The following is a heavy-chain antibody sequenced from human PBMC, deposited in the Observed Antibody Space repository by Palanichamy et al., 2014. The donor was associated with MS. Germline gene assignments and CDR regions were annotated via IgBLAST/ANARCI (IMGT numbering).Heavy chain of an antibody. J-gene: IGHJ3*02. CDR1: GESSSSYY. CDR2: IYNSGST. Sequence: QVQLQESGPGLVKPSETLSLTCTVSGESSSSYYWSWIRQPPGKGLEWIGYIYNSGSTNYNPSLKSRVTISVDTAKNQFSLKLSSVTAADTAVYYCARRGYSYVLDGFDMWGQGTMVTVSS. V-gene: IGHV4-59*08. D-gene: IGHD5-18*01. CDR3: ARRGYSYVLDGFDM.